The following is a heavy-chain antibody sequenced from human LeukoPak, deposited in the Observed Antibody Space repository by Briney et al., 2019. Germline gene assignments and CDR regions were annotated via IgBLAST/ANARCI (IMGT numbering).Heavy chain of an antibody. CDR2: IYTSGST. CDR3: ARGKTGYCSSTSCYPDWFDP. D-gene: IGHD2-2*03. Sequence: SETLSLTCTVSGGSISSYYWSWIRQPAGKGLEWIGRIYTSGSTNYNPSLKSRVTISVDTSKNQFSLKLSSVTAADTAVYYCARGKTGYCSSTSCYPDWFDPWGQGTLVTVSS. V-gene: IGHV4-4*07. J-gene: IGHJ5*02. CDR1: GGSISSYY.